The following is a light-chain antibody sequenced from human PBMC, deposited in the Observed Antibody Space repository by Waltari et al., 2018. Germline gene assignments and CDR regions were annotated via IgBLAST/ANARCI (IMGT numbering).Light chain of an antibody. Sequence: EIVLTQSPGTLSLSPGDRATLSCRASQSVGRSLAWYQQKPGQAPRLLIYDASSRATGIPDRFSGSGSGKDFSLTISRLEPEDFAVYYCQKYVSLPATFGQGTKVEIK. J-gene: IGKJ1*01. CDR3: QKYVSLPAT. CDR1: QSVGRS. V-gene: IGKV3-20*01. CDR2: DAS.